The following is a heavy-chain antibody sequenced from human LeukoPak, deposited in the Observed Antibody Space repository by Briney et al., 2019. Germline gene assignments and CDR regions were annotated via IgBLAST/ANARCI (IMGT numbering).Heavy chain of an antibody. Sequence: PSETLSLTCAVYGGSFSGYYWSWIRQPPGKGLEWIGSIYYSGSTYYNPSLKSRVTISVDTSKNQFSLKLSSVTAADTAVYYRARGFLGSVGASLDYWGQGTLVTVSS. CDR3: ARGFLGSVGASLDY. J-gene: IGHJ4*02. CDR1: GGSFSGYY. CDR2: IYYSGST. D-gene: IGHD1-26*01. V-gene: IGHV4-34*01.